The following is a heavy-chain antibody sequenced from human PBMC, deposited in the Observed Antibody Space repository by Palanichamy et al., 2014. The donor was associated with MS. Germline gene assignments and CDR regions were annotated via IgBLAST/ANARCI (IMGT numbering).Heavy chain of an antibody. D-gene: IGHD2-21*01. CDR1: GYTFASYA. V-gene: IGHV1-3*01. CDR2: INAGNGNT. Sequence: QVHLVQSGAEVKEPGASVKVSCKTSGYTFASYAMHWVRQAPGQRLEWMGWINAGNGNTKYSQNFQGRVTFIRDTSASTAYMELSSLRSEDTAVYYCARDSCRGGGCYTPNFDYWGQGTLVTVSS. J-gene: IGHJ4*02. CDR3: ARDSCRGGGCYTPNFDY.